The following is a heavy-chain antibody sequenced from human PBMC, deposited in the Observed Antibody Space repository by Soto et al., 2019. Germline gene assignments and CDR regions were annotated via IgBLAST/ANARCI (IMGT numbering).Heavy chain of an antibody. CDR3: ASEYGGTTAYYYYGMDV. J-gene: IGHJ6*02. Sequence: LSLTCTVSGGSISSSSYYWGWIRQPPGKGLEWIGSIYYSGSTYYNPSLKSRVTISVDTSKNQFSLKLSSVTAADTAVYYCASEYGGTTAYYYYGMDVWGQGTTVTVSS. CDR2: IYYSGST. V-gene: IGHV4-39*01. D-gene: IGHD1-1*01. CDR1: GGSISSSSYY.